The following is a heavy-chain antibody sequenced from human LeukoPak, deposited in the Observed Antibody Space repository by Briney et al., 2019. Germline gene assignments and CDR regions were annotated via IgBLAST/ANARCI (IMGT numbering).Heavy chain of an antibody. D-gene: IGHD5/OR15-5a*01. CDR2: IGIAGDT. CDR1: GFTFSSYD. J-gene: IGHJ3*02. V-gene: IGHV3-13*01. Sequence: PGGSLRLSCAASGFTFSSYDMDWVRQAPGRGLEWVSAIGIAGDTYYPDSVKGRFTISRENAKNSMYLQMNSLKDGDTAVYYCIRGGIQVSGIDAFDIWGQGTMVTVSS. CDR3: IRGGIQVSGIDAFDI.